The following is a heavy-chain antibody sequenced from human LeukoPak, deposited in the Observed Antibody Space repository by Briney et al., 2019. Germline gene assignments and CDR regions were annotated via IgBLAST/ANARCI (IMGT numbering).Heavy chain of an antibody. V-gene: IGHV3-53*01. CDR3: ARVLGSYYAFDY. D-gene: IGHD1-26*01. CDR1: GFTVSSKY. CDR2: IYSGGST. J-gene: IGHJ4*02. Sequence: GGSLRLSCAASGFTVSSKYISWVRQAPGKELEWVSIIYSGGSTYYADSVKGRFTISRDNSKNTVYFQMNSLRAEDTAVYYCARVLGSYYAFDYWGQGTLVTVSS.